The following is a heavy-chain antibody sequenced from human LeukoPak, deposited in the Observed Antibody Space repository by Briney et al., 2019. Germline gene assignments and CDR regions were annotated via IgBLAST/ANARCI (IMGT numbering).Heavy chain of an antibody. CDR1: GYTFTGYY. J-gene: IGHJ4*02. Sequence: ASVKVSCKTSGYTFTGYYIHWVRQAPGQGLEWMGWMNPDSGGTTYAQKFQGRVSMTRDTSINTAYMELKRLRSDDTAVYHCARGKTYGGYPDFPNDYWGQGTLVTVSS. V-gene: IGHV1-2*02. CDR3: ARGKTYGGYPDFPNDY. CDR2: MNPDSGGT. D-gene: IGHD5-12*01.